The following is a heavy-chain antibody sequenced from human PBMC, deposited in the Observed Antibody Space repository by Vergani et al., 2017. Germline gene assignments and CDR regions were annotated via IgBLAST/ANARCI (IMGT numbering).Heavy chain of an antibody. CDR1: GYSFTSYW. V-gene: IGHV5-51*03. CDR2: IYPGDSDT. D-gene: IGHD6-19*01. J-gene: IGHJ6*02. CDR3: ARVRQWLVQKDLGYYYGMDV. Sequence: EVQLVQSGAEVKKPGESLKISCKGSGYSFTSYWIGWVRQMPGKGLEWMGIIYPGDSDTRYSPSFQGQVTISADKSISTAYLQWSSLKASDTAMYYCARVRQWLVQKDLGYYYGMDVWGQGTTVTVSS.